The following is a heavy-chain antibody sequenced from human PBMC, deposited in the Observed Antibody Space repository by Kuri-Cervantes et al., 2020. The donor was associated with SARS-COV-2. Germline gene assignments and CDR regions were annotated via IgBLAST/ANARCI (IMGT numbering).Heavy chain of an antibody. J-gene: IGHJ2*01. CDR2: INPNSGGT. V-gene: IGHV1-2*02. CDR3: ARSAAYYGSVDWYFDL. Sequence: ASVKVSCKASGYTFTGYYMHWVRQAPGQGLEWMGWINPNSGGTNYAQKFQGRVTMTRDTSISTAYMELSRLRSDDTAVYYCARSAAYYGSVDWYFDLWGRGTLVTVSS. D-gene: IGHD3-10*01. CDR1: GYTFTGYY.